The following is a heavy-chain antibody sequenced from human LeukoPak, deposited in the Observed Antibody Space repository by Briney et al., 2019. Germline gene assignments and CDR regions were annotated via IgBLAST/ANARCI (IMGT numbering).Heavy chain of an antibody. CDR3: ARTLIAPRQNCFDY. J-gene: IGHJ4*02. CDR1: GGSISTYY. V-gene: IGHV4-59*01. CDR2: IYYSGST. D-gene: IGHD6-6*01. Sequence: SETLSLTCTVSGGSISTYYWSWIRQVPGKGLEWIGYIYYSGSTNYNPSLKSRVTMTVDTSKNQFSLNLSSVTAADTAVYYWARTLIAPRQNCFDYWGQGTLVTVSS.